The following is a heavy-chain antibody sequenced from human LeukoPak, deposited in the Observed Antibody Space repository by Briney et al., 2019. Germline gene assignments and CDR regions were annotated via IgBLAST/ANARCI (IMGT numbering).Heavy chain of an antibody. J-gene: IGHJ4*02. CDR2: ISGSGGST. CDR1: GFTFSSYA. V-gene: IGHV3-23*01. CDR3: AKDSSGWYYFDY. D-gene: IGHD6-19*01. Sequence: GGSMRLSCAASGFTFSSYAMSWVRQAPGKGREWVSAISGSGGSTYYADSVKGRFTISRDNSKNTLYLQMNSWRAEDTAVYYCAKDSSGWYYFDYWGQGTLVTVSS.